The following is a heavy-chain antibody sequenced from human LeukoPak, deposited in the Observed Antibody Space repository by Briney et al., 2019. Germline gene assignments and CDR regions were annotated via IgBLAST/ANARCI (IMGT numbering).Heavy chain of an antibody. D-gene: IGHD3-10*01. CDR2: IRYDGSNK. V-gene: IGHV3-30*02. J-gene: IGHJ4*02. CDR3: ARALVRESDY. CDR1: GFTFSSYG. Sequence: GGSLRLSCAASGFTFSSYGMHWVRQAPGKGLEWVAFIRYDGSNKYYADSVKGRFTISRDNAKNLLYLQMNSLRAEDTAVYYCARALVRESDYWGQGTLVTVSS.